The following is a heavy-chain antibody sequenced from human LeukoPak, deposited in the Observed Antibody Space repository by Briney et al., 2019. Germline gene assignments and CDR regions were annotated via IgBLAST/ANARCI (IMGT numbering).Heavy chain of an antibody. J-gene: IGHJ4*02. V-gene: IGHV4-34*01. D-gene: IGHD6-19*01. Sequence: SETLSLTCAVYGGSFSGYYWSWIRQPPGEGLEWIGEINHSGSTNYNPSLKSRVTISVDTSKNQFSLKLSSVTAADTAVYYCARGQFRFSRNPAQYEQWLVPTKLDYWGQGTLVTVSS. CDR3: ARGQFRFSRNPAQYEQWLVPTKLDY. CDR1: GGSFSGYY. CDR2: INHSGST.